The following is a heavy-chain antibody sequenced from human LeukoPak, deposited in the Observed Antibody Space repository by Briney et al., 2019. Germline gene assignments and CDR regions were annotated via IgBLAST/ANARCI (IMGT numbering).Heavy chain of an antibody. CDR3: ARLYDFWSGDHNWFDP. J-gene: IGHJ5*02. D-gene: IGHD3-3*01. V-gene: IGHV4-39*01. CDR2: IYYSGNT. CDR1: GGSISSSSYY. Sequence: SETLSLTCTVSGGSISSSSYYWGWVRQPPGKGLEWIGSIYYSGNTYYNPSLKSRVTISVDTSKNQFSLKLSSVTAVDTAVYYCARLYDFWSGDHNWFDPWGQGTLVTVSS.